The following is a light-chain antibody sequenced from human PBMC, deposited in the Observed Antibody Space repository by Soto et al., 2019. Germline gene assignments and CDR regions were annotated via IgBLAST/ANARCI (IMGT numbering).Light chain of an antibody. CDR3: ASFTSISTYV. CDR1: GDDIGGYNF. J-gene: IGLJ1*01. V-gene: IGLV2-14*01. CDR2: DVT. Sequence: QSFLTQPASVSGSPGQSITISCCGTGDDIGGYNFVSWYQHHPGKAPKLIIYDVTHRPSGVSERFSGSKSGFTASLTISGLQPEDESHYYCASFTSISTYVFGPGTKVTVL.